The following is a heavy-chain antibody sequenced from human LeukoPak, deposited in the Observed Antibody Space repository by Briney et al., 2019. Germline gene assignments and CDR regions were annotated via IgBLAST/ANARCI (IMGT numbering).Heavy chain of an antibody. CDR3: ARDSVFRDYVWGNKGLGY. V-gene: IGHV1-2*02. CDR2: INPNSGGT. J-gene: IGHJ4*02. D-gene: IGHD3-16*01. CDR1: GYTFTGYY. Sequence: GASVKVSCKASGYTFTGYYMHWVRQAPGQGLEWMGWINPNSGGTNYSQKFQGRVTMTWDTSISTAYMELSRLRSDDTAVYYCARDSVFRDYVWGNKGLGYWGQGTLVTVSS.